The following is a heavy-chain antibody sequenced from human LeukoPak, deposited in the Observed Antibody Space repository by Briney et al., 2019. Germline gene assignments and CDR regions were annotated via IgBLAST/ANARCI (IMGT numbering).Heavy chain of an antibody. V-gene: IGHV3-23*01. CDR3: AKVKDSGRHFDY. D-gene: IGHD6-19*01. J-gene: IGHJ4*02. CDR2: ITGGGST. CDR1: GFTFSSYA. Sequence: PGGSLRLSCAASGFTFSSYAMSWVRQAPGRGLEWLSGITGGGSTYYADSVRGRFTISRDNSKNTLYMQMNSLRAEDTAVYYCAKVKDSGRHFDYWGQGTLVTVSS.